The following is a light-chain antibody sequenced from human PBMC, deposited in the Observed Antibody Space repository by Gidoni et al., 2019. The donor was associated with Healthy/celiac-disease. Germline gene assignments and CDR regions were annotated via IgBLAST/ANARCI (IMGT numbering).Light chain of an antibody. CDR2: DAA. CDR3: QQYDNLSLT. J-gene: IGKJ4*01. V-gene: IGKV1-33*01. CDR1: QDISNY. Sequence: DIQMTQSPSSLSASVGDRVTITCQASQDISNYLNGYQQKPGKAPKLLIYDAANLETGVPSRFSGSGSGTDFTFTISSLQPEDIATYYCQQYDNLSLTFGGGTKVEIK.